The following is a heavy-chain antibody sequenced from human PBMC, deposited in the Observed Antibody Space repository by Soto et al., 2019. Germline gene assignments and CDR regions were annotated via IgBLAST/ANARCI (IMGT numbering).Heavy chain of an antibody. D-gene: IGHD3-3*01. Sequence: QVQLVQSGAEVKKPGASVKVSCKASGYTFTSYAMHWVRQAPGQRLEWMGWINAGNGNTKYSQKFQGRVTITRDTSASTAYMELSSLRSEDTAVYYCARAGLRMFGVPYYDYGMDVWGQGTTVTVSS. CDR3: ARAGLRMFGVPYYDYGMDV. CDR1: GYTFTSYA. CDR2: INAGNGNT. J-gene: IGHJ6*02. V-gene: IGHV1-3*01.